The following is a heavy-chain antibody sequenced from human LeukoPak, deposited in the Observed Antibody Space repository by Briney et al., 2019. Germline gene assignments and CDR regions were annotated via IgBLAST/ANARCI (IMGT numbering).Heavy chain of an antibody. CDR1: GGSISSYY. J-gene: IGHJ6*02. V-gene: IGHV4-59*08. CDR2: IYYSGST. Sequence: PSETLSLTCTVSGGSISSYYWSWIRQPPGKGLEWIGYIYYSGSTNYNPSLKSRVTISVDTSKNQFSLKLSSVTAADTAVYYCARDSSGYYPGDGMDVWGQGTTVTVSS. CDR3: ARDSSGYYPGDGMDV. D-gene: IGHD3-22*01.